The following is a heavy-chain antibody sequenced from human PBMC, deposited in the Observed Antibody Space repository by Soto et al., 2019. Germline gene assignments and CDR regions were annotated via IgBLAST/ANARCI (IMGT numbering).Heavy chain of an antibody. CDR3: ARARNVYFDY. V-gene: IGHV3-74*01. J-gene: IGHJ4*01. CDR1: GXXFSSYX. CDR2: INSDGSST. Sequence: EVQLVESGGGLVQPGGSLXXXXXXXGXXFSSYXXHWVRQAPGKGLVWVSRINSDGSSTSYADSVKGRFTISRDNAKNTLYLQMNSLRAEDTAVYYCARARNVYFDYWGXGTLVTVSS.